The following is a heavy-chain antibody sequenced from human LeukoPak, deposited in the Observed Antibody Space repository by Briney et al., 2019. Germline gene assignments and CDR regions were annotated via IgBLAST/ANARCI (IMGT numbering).Heavy chain of an antibody. CDR2: INPSGGST. J-gene: IGHJ6*03. CDR1: GYTFTSYY. D-gene: IGHD5-24*01. Sequence: VASVKVSCKASGYTFTSYYMHWVRQAPGQGLEWMGIINPSGGSTSYAQKFQGRVTMTREMSTSTVYMELSSLRSEDTAVYYCATTAGPMAASSNMDVWGKGTTVTVSS. V-gene: IGHV1-46*01. CDR3: ATTAGPMAASSNMDV.